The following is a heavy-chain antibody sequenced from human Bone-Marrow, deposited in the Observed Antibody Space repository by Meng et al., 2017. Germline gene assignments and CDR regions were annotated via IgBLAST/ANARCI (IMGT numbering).Heavy chain of an antibody. Sequence: ASVKVSCKPSGYTFTAYYIHWVRQAPGQGLEWMGHINPDTGDTLYAQKFQGRVSMTGDTSISTAYVELGGLRSDDTAVYYCARDENISLGKLFGDYWGQGTLVTVSS. D-gene: IGHD2-21*01. CDR3: ARDENISLGKLFGDY. CDR1: GYTFTAYY. CDR2: INPDTGDT. V-gene: IGHV1-2*06. J-gene: IGHJ4*02.